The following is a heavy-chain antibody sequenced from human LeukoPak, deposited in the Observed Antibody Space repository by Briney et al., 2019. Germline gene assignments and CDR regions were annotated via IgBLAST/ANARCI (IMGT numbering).Heavy chain of an antibody. CDR3: ARATVTVSFDS. V-gene: IGHV4-31*03. Sequence: SQTLSLTCTVSGDSVNSDAFYWSWIRQFPGKGLEWIGFIHYSGRTDYSPSLRSRITISLDTSNNHFSLNMTSVTAADTAVYYCARATVTVSFDSWGQGTLVIVSS. J-gene: IGHJ4*02. CDR2: IHYSGRT. CDR1: GDSVNSDAFY. D-gene: IGHD4-17*01.